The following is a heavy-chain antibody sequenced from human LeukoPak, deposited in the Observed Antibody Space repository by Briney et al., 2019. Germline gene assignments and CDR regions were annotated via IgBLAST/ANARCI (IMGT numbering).Heavy chain of an antibody. CDR2: INPSGGST. CDR3: ATTRGADILTGRGVHY. J-gene: IGHJ4*02. Sequence: ASVKVSCXAPGYTFTSYYMHWVRQAPGQGLEWMGIINPSGGSTSYAQKFQGRVTMTRDTSTSTVYMELSSLRSEDTAVYYCATTRGADILTGRGVHYWGQRTLVTVSS. D-gene: IGHD3-9*01. CDR1: GYTFTSYY. V-gene: IGHV1-46*01.